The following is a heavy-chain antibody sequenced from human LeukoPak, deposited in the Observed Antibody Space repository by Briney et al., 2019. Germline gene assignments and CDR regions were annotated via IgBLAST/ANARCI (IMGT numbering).Heavy chain of an antibody. D-gene: IGHD6-13*01. V-gene: IGHV1-2*02. Sequence: ASVKVSCKASGYTFTGYYIHWVRQAPGQGLEWMVWINSNSADTNYAQNFQGRVTMTRDTSISTAYMELSRLRSDDTALYYCARIGISARGTNFHHWGQGTLVTVSS. CDR2: INSNSADT. CDR1: GYTFTGYY. CDR3: ARIGISARGTNFHH. J-gene: IGHJ1*01.